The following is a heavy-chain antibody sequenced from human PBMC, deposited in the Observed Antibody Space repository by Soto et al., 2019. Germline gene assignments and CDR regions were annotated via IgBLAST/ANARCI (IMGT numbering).Heavy chain of an antibody. J-gene: IGHJ4*02. CDR2: ISYDGSNK. Sequence: QVQLVESGGGVVQPGKSLRLSCAGSGFTFSSYGMDWVRQAPGKGLEWVAVISYDGSNKYYADSVKGRFTISRDNSKNTLYLQTSSLRADDTAVYYCAKDRIGAGVRGYFDYWGQGTLVTVSS. V-gene: IGHV3-30*18. CDR1: GFTFSSYG. CDR3: AKDRIGAGVRGYFDY. D-gene: IGHD3-10*01.